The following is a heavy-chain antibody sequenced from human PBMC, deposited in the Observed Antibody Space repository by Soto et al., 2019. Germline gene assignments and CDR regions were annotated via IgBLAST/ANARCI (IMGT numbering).Heavy chain of an antibody. CDR2: INDSGIT. V-gene: IGHV4-34*01. J-gene: IGHJ6*02. D-gene: IGHD6-6*01. CDR3: ARGRSSVPDRRGIGYYGLDV. CDR1: GGSFSGYY. Sequence: QVQLQQWGAEVLKPSETLSLTCVVNGGSFSGYYWSWIRQPPGKGLEWIGEINDSGITDSNPSLESRVTMSVDMSKNQFSLNLNSVTAAGTAVYHCARGRSSVPDRRGIGYYGLDVWGQGTTVTVSS.